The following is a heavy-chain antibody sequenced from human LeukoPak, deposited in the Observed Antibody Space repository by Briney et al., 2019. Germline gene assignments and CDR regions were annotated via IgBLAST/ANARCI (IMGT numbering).Heavy chain of an antibody. Sequence: GASVKVSCKASGYTFTAYYMHWVRQAPGQGLEWMGWINPNSGGTNYAQKFQGRVTMTRDTSMCTAYMELSRLRSDDTAVYYCARDYYDSSGFGAFDIWGQGTMVTVSS. V-gene: IGHV1-2*02. CDR1: GYTFTAYY. D-gene: IGHD3-22*01. CDR2: INPNSGGT. CDR3: ARDYYDSSGFGAFDI. J-gene: IGHJ3*02.